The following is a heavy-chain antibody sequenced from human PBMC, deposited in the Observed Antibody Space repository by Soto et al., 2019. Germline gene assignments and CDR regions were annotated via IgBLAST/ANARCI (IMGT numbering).Heavy chain of an antibody. D-gene: IGHD1-1*01. Sequence: QVQLQQWGAGLLKTSETLSLTCAVYGGFVSSGSYYWSWIRQPPGKGLEWIGEMSHSGGTHFNPSLNRRGTIAVDTSKNQFSLKSRSVTAADTALYYCARVERGTATTVVDAFDIWGPGTMVTVSS. V-gene: IGHV4-34*01. CDR3: ARVERGTATTVVDAFDI. CDR1: GGFVSSGSYY. J-gene: IGHJ3*02. CDR2: MSHSGGT.